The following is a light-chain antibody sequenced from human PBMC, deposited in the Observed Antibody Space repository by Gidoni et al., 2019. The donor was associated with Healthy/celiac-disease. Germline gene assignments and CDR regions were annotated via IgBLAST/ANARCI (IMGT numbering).Light chain of an antibody. CDR2: DAS. CDR1: QSVSSY. CDR3: QRRSNWPT. V-gene: IGKV3-11*01. J-gene: IGKJ5*01. Sequence: EIVLTQSPATLSLSPGERATLSCRASQSVSSYLAWYQQNPGQAPRLLIYDASNRATGIPARFSGSGSGTDFTLTISSLEPEDFAVYYCQRRSNWPTFXQXTRLXIK.